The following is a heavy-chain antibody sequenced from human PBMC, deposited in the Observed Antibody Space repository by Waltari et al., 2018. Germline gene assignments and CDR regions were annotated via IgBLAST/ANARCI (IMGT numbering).Heavy chain of an antibody. CDR2: IITFLDRT. J-gene: IGHJ5*02. Sequence: QVQLVQSGAEVKKPGSSVKVSCKASGGTLSRYPISWLRHAPGQGLEWMGRIITFLDRTNYAQKFQDRVTITADKSTNTAYMELSRLTSDDTAVYYCARPTGDATSSSNWFDPWGQGTLVTVSS. V-gene: IGHV1-69*04. D-gene: IGHD6-6*01. CDR1: GGTLSRYP. CDR3: ARPTGDATSSSNWFDP.